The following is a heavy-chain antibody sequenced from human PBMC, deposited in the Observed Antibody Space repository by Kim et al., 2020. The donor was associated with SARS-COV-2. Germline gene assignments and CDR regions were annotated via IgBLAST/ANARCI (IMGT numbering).Heavy chain of an antibody. CDR3: ARGPKDIVLMVRFDY. CDR1: GGSFSGYY. Sequence: SETLSLTCAVYGGSFSGYYWSWIRQPPGKGLEWIGEINHSGSTNYNPSLKSRVTISVDTSKNQFSLKLSSVTAADTAVYYCARGPKDIVLMVRFDYWGQGTLVTVSS. J-gene: IGHJ4*02. D-gene: IGHD2-8*01. CDR2: INHSGST. V-gene: IGHV4-34*01.